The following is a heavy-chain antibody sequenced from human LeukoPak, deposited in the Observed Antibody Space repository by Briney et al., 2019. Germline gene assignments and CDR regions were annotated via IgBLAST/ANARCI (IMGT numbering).Heavy chain of an antibody. V-gene: IGHV3-23*01. CDR1: GFTFSSHG. CDR2: ISPNGVIT. Sequence: PGGSLRLSCEGSGFTFSSHGMNWVRQAPGKGLEWVSGISPNGVITYYADSVKGRFTISRDNSKGTVSLQMNSLRPEDTAVYYCAKDDAWLQYGDWGRGTLVTVSS. J-gene: IGHJ4*02. D-gene: IGHD5-24*01. CDR3: AKDDAWLQYGD.